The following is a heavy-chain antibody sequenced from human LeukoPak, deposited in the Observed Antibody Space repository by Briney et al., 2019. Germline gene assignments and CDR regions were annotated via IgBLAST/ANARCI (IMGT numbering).Heavy chain of an antibody. D-gene: IGHD3-22*01. CDR3: AREVAYYYDSSGSADAFDI. CDR2: IYYSGST. Sequence: SETLSLTCTVSGGSISSGGYYWSWIRQHPGKGLEWIGYIYYSGSTYYNPSLKSRVTISVDTSKNQFSLKLSSVTAADTAVYYCAREVAYYYDSSGSADAFDIWGQGTMVTVSS. J-gene: IGHJ3*02. CDR1: GGSISSGGYY. V-gene: IGHV4-30-4*08.